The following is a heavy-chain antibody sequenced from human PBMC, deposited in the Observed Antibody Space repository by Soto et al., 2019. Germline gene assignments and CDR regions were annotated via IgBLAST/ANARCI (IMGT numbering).Heavy chain of an antibody. V-gene: IGHV4-59*01. Sequence: SETLSLTCTVSGGSISSYYWSWIRQPPGKGLEWIGYIYYSGSTNYNPSLKSRVTISVDTSKNQFSLKLSSVTAADTAVYYCARGGRTYYDILTGYFHLDYWGQGTLVTVSS. J-gene: IGHJ4*02. CDR1: GGSISSYY. CDR3: ARGGRTYYDILTGYFHLDY. D-gene: IGHD3-9*01. CDR2: IYYSGST.